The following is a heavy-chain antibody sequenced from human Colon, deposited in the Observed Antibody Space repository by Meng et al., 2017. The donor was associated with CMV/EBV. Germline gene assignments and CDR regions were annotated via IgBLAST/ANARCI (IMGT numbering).Heavy chain of an antibody. Sequence: SGYNFNNAINWVRQAPGQGLEWMGSIAPILGVPNYAQKFQGKVTIAADKSTSTAYLELSSLTFEDTSIYFCARDCGGPGSGYYCSDYWGQGTLVTVSS. J-gene: IGHJ4*02. D-gene: IGHD3-3*01. CDR1: GYNFNNA. V-gene: IGHV1-69*04. CDR3: ARDCGGPGSGYYCSDY. CDR2: IAPILGVP.